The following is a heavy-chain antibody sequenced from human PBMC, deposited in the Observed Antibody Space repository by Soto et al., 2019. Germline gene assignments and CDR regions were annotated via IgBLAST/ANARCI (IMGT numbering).Heavy chain of an antibody. J-gene: IGHJ4*02. CDR1: GFTVSSYS. Sequence: EVHLVESGGGLVQPGWSLRLSCAASGFTVSSYSMNWGRQAPGKGLEWVSYISSSSSTIYYADSVKGRFTISRDNAKNSLYLQMNSLRDEDTAVYYCARDHYDSSGYYYVPFDYWGQGTLVTVSS. CDR2: ISSSSSTI. D-gene: IGHD3-22*01. CDR3: ARDHYDSSGYYYVPFDY. V-gene: IGHV3-48*02.